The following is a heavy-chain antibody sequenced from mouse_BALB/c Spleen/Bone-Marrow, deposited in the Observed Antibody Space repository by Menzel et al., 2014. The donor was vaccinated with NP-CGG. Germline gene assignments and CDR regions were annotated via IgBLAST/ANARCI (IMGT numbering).Heavy chain of an antibody. D-gene: IGHD1-1*01. V-gene: IGHV1-77*01. J-gene: IGHJ2*01. CDR1: GYTFTDYV. Sequence: VQLQQSGPELVKPGASVKMSCKASGYTFTDYVISWVKQRTGQGLEWIGEIYPGSGSTYYNEKLKGKATLTADKSSNTAYMQLSSLTSGDSAVYFCARGYYGSSYYFDYWGQGTTLTVSS. CDR3: ARGYYGSSYYFDY. CDR2: IYPGSGST.